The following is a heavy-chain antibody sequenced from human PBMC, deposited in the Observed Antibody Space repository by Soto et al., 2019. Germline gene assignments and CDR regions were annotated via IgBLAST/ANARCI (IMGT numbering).Heavy chain of an antibody. J-gene: IGHJ6*02. CDR3: TRGHHSMDV. CDR2: ITPTNTDT. CDR1: GFTFSDHY. Sequence: XGSLRLSCAASGFTFSDHYMSWIRQAPGKGLEWVSYITPTNTDTDYADSVKGRFTISRDNARNSLYLQMNSLRAEDTAVYYCTRGHHSMDVWGQGTAVTV. V-gene: IGHV3-11*06.